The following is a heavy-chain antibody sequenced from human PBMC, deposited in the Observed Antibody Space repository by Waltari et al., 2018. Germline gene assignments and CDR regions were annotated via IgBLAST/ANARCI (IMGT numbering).Heavy chain of an antibody. CDR1: GFTFSSYE. CDR2: INSGSSNI. V-gene: IGHV3-48*03. Sequence: EVQVVESGGGLVQPGGSVRLSCAASGFTFSSYEMNWVRQAPGKRLEWVAYINSGSSNIKYADSVKGRFTISRDNAKSSLFLQMNSLRAEDAAVYYCAREMLPNDGYGMDVWGQGTTVSVSS. CDR3: AREMLPNDGYGMDV. D-gene: IGHD2-15*01. J-gene: IGHJ6*02.